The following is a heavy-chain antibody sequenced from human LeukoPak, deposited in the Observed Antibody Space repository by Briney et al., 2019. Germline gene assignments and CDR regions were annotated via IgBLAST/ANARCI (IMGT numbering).Heavy chain of an antibody. J-gene: IGHJ6*03. Sequence: PSETLSLTCAVYGGSFSGYYWSWIRQPPGKGLEWIGEINHSGSTNYNPSLKSRVTISVDTSKNQFSLNLSSVTAADTAVYYCAGHWPDYYYYYMDVWGKGTTVTVSS. V-gene: IGHV4-34*01. D-gene: IGHD1-1*01. CDR1: GGSFSGYY. CDR3: AGHWPDYYYYYMDV. CDR2: INHSGST.